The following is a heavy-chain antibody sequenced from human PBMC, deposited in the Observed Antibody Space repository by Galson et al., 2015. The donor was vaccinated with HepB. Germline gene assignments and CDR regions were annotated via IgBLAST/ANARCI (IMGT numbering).Heavy chain of an antibody. Sequence: SVKVSCKASGGTFSSYPINWVRQAPGQGLEWMGRIIPIFGISNYAQNFQGRVTITADKSTSTAYMELSSLRSEDTAVYYCARATGTTEYYYYYGMDVWGQGTTVTVSS. CDR1: GGTFSSYP. CDR3: ARATGTTEYYYYYGMDV. V-gene: IGHV1-69*04. CDR2: IIPIFGIS. J-gene: IGHJ6*02. D-gene: IGHD1-7*01.